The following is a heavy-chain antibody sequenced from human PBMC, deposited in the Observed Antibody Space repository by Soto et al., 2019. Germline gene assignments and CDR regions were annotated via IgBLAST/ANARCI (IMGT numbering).Heavy chain of an antibody. Sequence: GGSLRLSCAASGFTFSSSWMHWVRQAPGKGLVWVSRINSGASTTNYADSVKGRFTTSRDNAKNTLYLQMDSLTAEDTAVYYCARGPSGWFGYDYWGQGTLVTVSS. D-gene: IGHD6-19*01. J-gene: IGHJ4*02. CDR2: INSGASTT. V-gene: IGHV3-74*01. CDR3: ARGPSGWFGYDY. CDR1: GFTFSSSW.